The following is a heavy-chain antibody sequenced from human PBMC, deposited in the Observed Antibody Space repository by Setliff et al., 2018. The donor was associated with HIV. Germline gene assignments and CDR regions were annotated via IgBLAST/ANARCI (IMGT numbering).Heavy chain of an antibody. Sequence: ASVQVPCQACGYIFTGSYIHWVRQAPGQGLEWMGWINPNSGGANWADKFQGRVTMTRDTSISTAYMDLRRLRCDDTAVYYCARGEDYYVSSGHWWHYFEYWGQGAPVTVSS. CDR2: INPNSGGA. V-gene: IGHV1-2*02. CDR3: ARGEDYYVSSGHWWHYFEY. J-gene: IGHJ4*02. CDR1: GYIFTGSY. D-gene: IGHD3-22*01.